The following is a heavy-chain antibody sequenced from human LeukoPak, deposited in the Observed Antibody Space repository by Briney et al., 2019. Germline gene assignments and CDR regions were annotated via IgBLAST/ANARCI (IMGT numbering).Heavy chain of an antibody. CDR3: AKGASSGWLLYWFDP. V-gene: IGHV3-23*01. Sequence: GGSLRLSCAASGFTFSTYAMTWVRQAPGKGLQWLSGIRGSGASTYYADSVKGRFTISRDNSKNTLYLQINSLRAEDTAVYHCAKGASSGWLLYWFDPWGQGTLVTVSS. J-gene: IGHJ5*02. CDR1: GFTFSTYA. CDR2: IRGSGAST. D-gene: IGHD6-19*01.